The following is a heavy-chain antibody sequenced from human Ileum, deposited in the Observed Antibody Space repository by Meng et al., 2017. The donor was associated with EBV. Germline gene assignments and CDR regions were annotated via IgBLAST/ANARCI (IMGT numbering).Heavy chain of an antibody. V-gene: IGHV1-3*01. J-gene: IGHJ4*02. CDR1: GYSFTSSA. CDR2: VHAGNGDT. Sequence: QGLLVQSGTEVKKPGASVKVSCKASGYSFTSSAIHWVRQAPGQRLEWMGWVHAGNGDTKYSQNFQDRLTIARDTSANTAYMDLSSLRSEDTAVYYCARGHQTYHDYWGQGTLVTVSS. CDR3: ARGHQTYHDY. D-gene: IGHD2-2*01.